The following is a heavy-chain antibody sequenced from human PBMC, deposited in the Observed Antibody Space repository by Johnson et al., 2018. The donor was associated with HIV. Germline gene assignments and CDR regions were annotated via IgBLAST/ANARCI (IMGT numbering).Heavy chain of an antibody. CDR2: IGYDGSNK. Sequence: QVQLVESGGGLVQPGGSLRLSCAASGFTFSDYYMSWIRQAPGKGLEWVAVIGYDGSNKYYADSVKGRFTISRDNSKNQLYLQMNSLRAEDTSVYYCARSPPSYWSVSYLGLDAFDIWGKGTMVTVSS. CDR1: GFTFSDYY. D-gene: IGHD3-10*01. J-gene: IGHJ3*02. V-gene: IGHV3-30-3*01. CDR3: ARSPPSYWSVSYLGLDAFDI.